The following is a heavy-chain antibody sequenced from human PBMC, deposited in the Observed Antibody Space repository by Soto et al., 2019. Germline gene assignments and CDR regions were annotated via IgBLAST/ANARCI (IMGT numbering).Heavy chain of an antibody. CDR3: ARDPSYYDSSGYSYFDY. D-gene: IGHD3-22*01. CDR1: GYTFTSXG. CDR2: ISAYNGNT. V-gene: IGHV1-18*01. J-gene: IGHJ4*02. Sequence: QVQLVQSGAXVKKPXASVXXSCKASGYTFTSXGISWVRQAPGXXLEWMGWISAYNGNTNYAQKLQGRVTMTTDTSTSTAYMELRSLRSDDTAVYYCARDPSYYDSSGYSYFDYWGQGTLVTVSS.